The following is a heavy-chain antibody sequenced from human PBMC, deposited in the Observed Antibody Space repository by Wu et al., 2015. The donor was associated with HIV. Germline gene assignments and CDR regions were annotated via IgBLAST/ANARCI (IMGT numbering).Heavy chain of an antibody. Sequence: QVQLVQSGAEVKKPGSSVKVSCKTSGGTFSNHAVSWVRQAAGQGLEWMGWMNPNSGNTGYSQRFQGRITMTRDTSTSTAYMELSSLSSEDTAVYYCARDSLAEYFQYWGQGTLVIVSS. D-gene: IGHD2-21*01. V-gene: IGHV1-8*02. J-gene: IGHJ1*01. CDR1: GGTFSNHA. CDR3: ARDSLAEYFQY. CDR2: MNPNSGNT.